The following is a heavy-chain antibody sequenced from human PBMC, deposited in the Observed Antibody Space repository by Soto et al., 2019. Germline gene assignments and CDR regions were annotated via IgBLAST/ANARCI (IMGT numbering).Heavy chain of an antibody. CDR2: INTDNGNT. D-gene: IGHD3-16*01. Sequence: QVQVVQSGAEVKKPGASVTVSCKASGYTFTTYAIHWVRQAPGQSLEWMGWINTDNGNTYYSQKMPPRVTIRRDPSASTAYMEWSRLRSEDTAVYYCASICVRGGYYFDYWGQGALVTVPS. J-gene: IGHJ4*02. V-gene: IGHV1-3*04. CDR1: GYTFTTYA. CDR3: ASICVRGGYYFDY.